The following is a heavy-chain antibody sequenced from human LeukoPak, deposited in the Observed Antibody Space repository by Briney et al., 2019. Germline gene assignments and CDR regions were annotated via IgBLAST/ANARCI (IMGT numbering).Heavy chain of an antibody. J-gene: IGHJ6*02. Sequence: SETLSLTCTVSGGSIISYYWSWIRQPPGKGLEWIGYIYYSGTTNYNPSLKSRVTISIDTSKNQFSLKLSSVTAADTAVYYCARQSGGSYYYYGMDVWGQGTTVTVSS. D-gene: IGHD3-10*01. V-gene: IGHV4-59*08. CDR2: IYYSGTT. CDR1: GGSIISYY. CDR3: ARQSGGSYYYYGMDV.